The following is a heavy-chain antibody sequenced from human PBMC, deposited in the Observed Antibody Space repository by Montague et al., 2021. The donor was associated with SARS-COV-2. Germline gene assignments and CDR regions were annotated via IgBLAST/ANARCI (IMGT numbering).Heavy chain of an antibody. Sequence: CAISGDSVSSHIATWNWIRQSPSRGLEWLGRTYYRSKWYNDYAVSVKSRVIINPDTSNNRISLQLSSVTPEDTAVCYCARAYCGGDCYFYWYFDLWGRGTLVTVSS. D-gene: IGHD2-21*02. CDR1: GDSVSSHIAT. CDR2: TYYRSKWYN. J-gene: IGHJ2*01. V-gene: IGHV6-1*01. CDR3: ARAYCGGDCYFYWYFDL.